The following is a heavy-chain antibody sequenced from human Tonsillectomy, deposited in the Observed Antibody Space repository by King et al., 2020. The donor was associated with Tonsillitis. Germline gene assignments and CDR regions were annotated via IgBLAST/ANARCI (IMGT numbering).Heavy chain of an antibody. Sequence: QLVQSGAEVKEPGESLKISCKGSGYSFTSYWIGWVRQMPGKGLEWMGIIYPGDSHTRYSPSFHGQVTMSADKSNSTAYLQWSSLKATDTAMYNCAGHASELYDFLSGYYDAFDIWGQGTVVTVSS. CDR1: GYSFTSYW. V-gene: IGHV5-51*01. D-gene: IGHD3-3*01. CDR3: AGHASELYDFLSGYYDAFDI. CDR2: IYPGDSHT. J-gene: IGHJ3*02.